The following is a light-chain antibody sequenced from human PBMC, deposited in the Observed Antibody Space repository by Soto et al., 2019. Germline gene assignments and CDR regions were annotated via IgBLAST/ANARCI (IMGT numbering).Light chain of an antibody. CDR1: QSVSSSY. CDR2: GAS. CDR3: QQYGISRWT. J-gene: IGKJ1*01. Sequence: EIMLTQSPGTLSLSPGERATLYCRASQSVSSSYLAWYQQKPGQAPRLLIYGASSRATGIPDRFSGSGSGTDFTLTISRLESEDFAVYYCQQYGISRWTFGQGTKVDIK. V-gene: IGKV3-20*01.